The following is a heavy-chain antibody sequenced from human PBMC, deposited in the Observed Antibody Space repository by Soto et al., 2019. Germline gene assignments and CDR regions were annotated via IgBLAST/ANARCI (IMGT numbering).Heavy chain of an antibody. V-gene: IGHV1-18*01. CDR2: ISAYNGNT. CDR1: GYTLTELS. J-gene: IGHJ3*01. D-gene: IGHD3-16*01. CDR3: ARGAPGPYGHP. Sequence: VKVSCKVSGYTLTELSMHWVRQAPGKGLEWMGWISAYNGNTNYAQKLQGRVTMTTDTSTSTAYMELRSLRSDDTAVYYCARGAPGPYGHPWGQGTMVTVSS.